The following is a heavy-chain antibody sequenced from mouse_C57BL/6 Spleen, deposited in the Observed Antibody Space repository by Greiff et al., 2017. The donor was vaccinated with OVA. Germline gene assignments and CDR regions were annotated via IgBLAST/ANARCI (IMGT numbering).Heavy chain of an antibody. CDR3: ARAGSNYVFDY. CDR1: GYTFTSYW. D-gene: IGHD2-5*01. Sequence: QVQLQQPGTELVKPGASVKLSCKASGYTFTSYWMHWVKQRPGQGLEWIGNINPSNGGTNYNEKFKSKATLTVDKSSSTAYMQLISLTSEDSAVDYCARAGSNYVFDYWGQGTTLTVSS. J-gene: IGHJ2*01. V-gene: IGHV1-53*01. CDR2: INPSNGGT.